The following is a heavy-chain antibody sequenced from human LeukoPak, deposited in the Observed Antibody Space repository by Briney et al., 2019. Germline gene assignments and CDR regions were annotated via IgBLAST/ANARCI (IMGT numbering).Heavy chain of an antibody. V-gene: IGHV1-69*05. J-gene: IGHJ1*01. D-gene: IGHD2-2*01. CDR1: GGTFSSYA. CDR2: IIPIFGTA. CDR3: ARGDCSSTSCLAHFQH. Sequence: ASVKLSCKASGGTFSSYAISWVRQAPGQGLEWMGGIIPIFGTANYAQKFQGRVTITTDESTSTAYMELSSLRSEDTAVYYCARGDCSSTSCLAHFQHWGQGTLVTVSS.